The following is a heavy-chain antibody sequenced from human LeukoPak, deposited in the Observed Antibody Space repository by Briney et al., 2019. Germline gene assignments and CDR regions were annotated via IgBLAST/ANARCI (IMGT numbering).Heavy chain of an antibody. Sequence: GGSLRLSCAAPGFTFSNAWMSWVRQAPGKGLEWVGRIKSKTDGGTTDYAAPVKGRFTISRDDSKNTLYLQMNSLKTEDTAVYYCTTDAAYCGGDCYTYYFDYWGQGTLVTVSS. V-gene: IGHV3-15*01. CDR3: TTDAAYCGGDCYTYYFDY. CDR2: IKSKTDGGTT. J-gene: IGHJ4*02. D-gene: IGHD2-21*01. CDR1: GFTFSNAW.